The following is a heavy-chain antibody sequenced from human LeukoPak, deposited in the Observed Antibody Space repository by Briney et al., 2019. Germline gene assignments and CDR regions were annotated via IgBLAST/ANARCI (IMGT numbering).Heavy chain of an antibody. Sequence: SETLSLTCTVSGGSISSYYWSWFRQPPGKGLEWIGYIHYSGSTNYNPSLKSRVTISIDTSKNQFSLRLSSVTAVDTAVYYCARVSGATITTYYGMDVWGQGTTVTVS. D-gene: IGHD5-12*01. CDR3: ARVSGATITTYYGMDV. CDR1: GGSISSYY. V-gene: IGHV4-59*01. J-gene: IGHJ6*02. CDR2: IHYSGST.